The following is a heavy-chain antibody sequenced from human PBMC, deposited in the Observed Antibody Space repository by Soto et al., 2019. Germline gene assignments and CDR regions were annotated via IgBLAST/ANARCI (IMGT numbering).Heavy chain of an antibody. J-gene: IGHJ5*02. CDR3: ARPAFTSMAPRWPAP. CDR1: GGTFNNYG. Sequence: QVQLVQSGAEVKKPGSSVKVSCKASGGTFNNYGISWVRQAPGQGLEWVGGIIPIFGTPNYAQKFQGRVTIPADGSTSTAYMELSSLRSEDTAVYYGARPAFTSMAPRWPAPGGQGPLFPVS. CDR2: IIPIFGTP. V-gene: IGHV1-69*01. D-gene: IGHD5-18*01.